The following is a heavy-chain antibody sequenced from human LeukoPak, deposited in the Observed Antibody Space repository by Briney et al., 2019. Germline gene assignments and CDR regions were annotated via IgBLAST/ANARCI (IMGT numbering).Heavy chain of an antibody. CDR2: IFPGNSDA. J-gene: IGHJ4*02. D-gene: IGHD1-1*01. V-gene: IGHV5-51*01. Sequence: GESLKISCKASGYSFSNYWIGWVRQMPGKGLEWMGIIFPGNSDATYSPSFQGQVTISADKSITTAFLQWGSLKASDTAMYYCTRLGGANWHSDYWGQGTLVTVSS. CDR3: TRLGGANWHSDY. CDR1: GYSFSNYW.